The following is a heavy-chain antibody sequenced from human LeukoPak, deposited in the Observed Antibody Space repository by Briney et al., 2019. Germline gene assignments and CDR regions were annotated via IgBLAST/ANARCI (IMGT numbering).Heavy chain of an antibody. CDR3: ARDQGTIILGYFDY. D-gene: IGHD3-22*01. V-gene: IGHV6-1*01. Sequence: SQTLSLTCAISGDSVSSNSAAWNWIRQSPSRGLEWLGRTYYKSKWFNDYTVSVKSRIIINPDTSKNQFSLQLNSVTAADTAVYYCARDQGTIILGYFDYWGQGTLVTVSS. CDR1: GDSVSSNSAA. CDR2: TYYKSKWFN. J-gene: IGHJ4*02.